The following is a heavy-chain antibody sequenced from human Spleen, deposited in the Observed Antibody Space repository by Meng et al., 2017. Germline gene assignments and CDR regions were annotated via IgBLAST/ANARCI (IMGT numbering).Heavy chain of an antibody. D-gene: IGHD3-22*01. CDR1: GGSITSRTYS. V-gene: IGHV4-39*02. Sequence: SETLSLTCSVSGGSITSRTYSWGWIRQPPGKGLEWIGSISYSGNTYYNPSLGSRVTISIDTSKNHFSLKLRSATAADTAVYYCVRSLVVLVTIKMGYFDPWGQGTLVTVSS. CDR2: ISYSGNT. J-gene: IGHJ5*02. CDR3: VRSLVVLVTIKMGYFDP.